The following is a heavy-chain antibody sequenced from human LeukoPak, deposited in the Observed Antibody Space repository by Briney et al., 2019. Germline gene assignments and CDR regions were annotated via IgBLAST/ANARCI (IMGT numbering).Heavy chain of an antibody. D-gene: IGHD2-21*02. CDR2: IDANGST. V-gene: IGHV4-4*07. CDR3: AKERSGDSDY. J-gene: IGHJ4*02. Sequence: SETLSLTCTDSGVSISPYYWTWIRQPAGKGLEWIGRIDANGSTNYNPSLKSRVTISVDTSKNQFSLRLTSVTAADTAVYFCAKERSGDSDYWGQGTLVTVSS. CDR1: GVSISPYY.